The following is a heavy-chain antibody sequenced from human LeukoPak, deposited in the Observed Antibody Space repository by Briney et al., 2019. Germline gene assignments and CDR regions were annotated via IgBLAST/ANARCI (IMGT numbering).Heavy chain of an antibody. J-gene: IGHJ4*02. CDR2: IYTSGST. CDR1: GGSISSYY. Sequence: SETLSLTCTVSGGSISSYYWSWIRQPAGKGLEWIGRIYTSGSTNYNPSLKSRVTMSLDTSKNQFSLKLSSVTAADTAVYYCARTHDYGDFYYFDYWGQGTLVTVSS. D-gene: IGHD4-17*01. V-gene: IGHV4-4*07. CDR3: ARTHDYGDFYYFDY.